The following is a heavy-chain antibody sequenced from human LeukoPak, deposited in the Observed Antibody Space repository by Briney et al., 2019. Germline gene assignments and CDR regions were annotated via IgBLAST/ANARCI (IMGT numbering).Heavy chain of an antibody. CDR2: ISGSGGST. D-gene: IGHD5-18*01. CDR3: AGYSYGLPPDAFDI. J-gene: IGHJ3*02. Sequence: GGSLRLSCAASGFTFSSYAMSWVRQAPGKGLEWVSAISGSGGSTYYADSVKGRFTISRDNAKNSLYLQMNSLRAEDTALYHCAGYSYGLPPDAFDIWGQGTMVTVSS. CDR1: GFTFSSYA. V-gene: IGHV3-23*01.